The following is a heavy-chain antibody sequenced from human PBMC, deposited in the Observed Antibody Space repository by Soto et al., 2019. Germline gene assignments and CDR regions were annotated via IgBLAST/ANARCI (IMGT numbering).Heavy chain of an antibody. CDR1: GGSFSGYY. J-gene: IGHJ4*02. D-gene: IGHD3-16*02. Sequence: QVQLQQWGAGLLKPSETLSLTCAVYGGSFSGYYWSWIRQPPGKGLEWIGEINHSGSTNYNPSLKSRVTISVDXXXXXXXXXXXXXXXXXXXXXYCARVEYDYIWGSYRPLGIDYWGQGTLVTVSS. V-gene: IGHV4-34*01. CDR2: INHSGST. CDR3: ARVEYDYIWGSYRPLGIDY.